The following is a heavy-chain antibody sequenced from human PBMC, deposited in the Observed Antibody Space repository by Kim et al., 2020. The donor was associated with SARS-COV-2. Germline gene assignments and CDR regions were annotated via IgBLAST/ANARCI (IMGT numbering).Heavy chain of an antibody. J-gene: IGHJ6*02. CDR3: ARGEAYCSGGSCSYYGMDV. CDR2: IGTAGDT. D-gene: IGHD2-15*01. CDR1: GFTFSSYD. V-gene: IGHV3-13*04. Sequence: GGSLRLSCAASGFTFSSYDMHWVRQATGKGLEWVSAIGTAGDTYYPGSVKGRFTISRENAKNSLYLQMNSLRAGDTAVYYCARGEAYCSGGSCSYYGMDVWGQGTTVTVSS.